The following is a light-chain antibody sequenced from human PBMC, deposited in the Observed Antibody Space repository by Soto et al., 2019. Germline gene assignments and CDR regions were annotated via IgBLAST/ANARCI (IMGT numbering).Light chain of an antibody. CDR3: QQYGSSTYT. CDR2: GAS. CDR1: QSVSNNH. J-gene: IGKJ2*01. V-gene: IGKV3-20*01. Sequence: EIVLTQSPGSLSLSPRXRATLSCRASQSVSNNHLAWYQQKPGQAPRLLIYGASRRATGIPDRFSGSGSGTEFTLTISRLEPEDFAVYYCQQYGSSTYTFGQGTKV.